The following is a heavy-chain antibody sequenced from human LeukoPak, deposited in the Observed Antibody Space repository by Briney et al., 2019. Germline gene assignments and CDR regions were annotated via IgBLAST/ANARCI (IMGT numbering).Heavy chain of an antibody. J-gene: IGHJ5*02. CDR2: MYHSGST. V-gene: IGHV4-38-2*02. D-gene: IGHD3-3*01. CDR3: ARAMNRSGDYIGFDP. CDR1: GYSISSGYY. Sequence: PSETLSLTCTVSGYSISSGYYWGWIRQPPGKGLECIGTMYHSGSTFYNPSLKSRVTISVDTSKNQFSLKLTSMTAADTAVYYCARAMNRSGDYIGFDPWGLGIVVTVSS.